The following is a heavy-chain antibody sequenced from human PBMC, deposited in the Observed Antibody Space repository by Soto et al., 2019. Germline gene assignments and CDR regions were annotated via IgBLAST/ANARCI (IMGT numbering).Heavy chain of an antibody. D-gene: IGHD1-26*01. Sequence: GESLKISCQGSGYNVSNYWIAWVRQMPGKGLEWMGFIYPGDSDTRYNPSFQGQVTIAADKPVNTAFLQWSSLKDSDTDIYYCARHVGSNYIVLWGQGTLVTVPS. CDR2: IYPGDSDT. CDR1: GYNVSNYW. J-gene: IGHJ4*02. V-gene: IGHV5-51*01. CDR3: ARHVGSNYIVL.